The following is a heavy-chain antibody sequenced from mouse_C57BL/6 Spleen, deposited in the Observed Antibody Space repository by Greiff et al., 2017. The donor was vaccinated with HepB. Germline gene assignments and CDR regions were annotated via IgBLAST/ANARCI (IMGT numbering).Heavy chain of an antibody. CDR2: IYPGSGST. CDR3: ARCEVYDYDFWFAY. D-gene: IGHD2-4*01. CDR1: GYTFTSYW. Sequence: QVQLQQSGAELVKPGASVKMSCKASGYTFTSYWITWVKQRPGQGLEWIGDIYPGSGSTNYTEKFKSKATLTVDTSSSTAYMQLSSLTSEDSAVYYCARCEVYDYDFWFAYWGQGTLVTVSA. J-gene: IGHJ3*01. V-gene: IGHV1-55*01.